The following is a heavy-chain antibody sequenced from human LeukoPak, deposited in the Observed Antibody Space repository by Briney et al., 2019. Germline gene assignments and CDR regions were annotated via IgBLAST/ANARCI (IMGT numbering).Heavy chain of an antibody. CDR2: INQDGSEK. CDR1: GFMFSNYW. CDR3: ARVSVAGTTGYYFDY. Sequence: GGSLRLSCAASGFMFSNYWMSWVRQAPGKGLEWVANINQDGSEKFYVDSVRGRFTISRDNAENSLYVQMNSLRAEDTAVYYCARVSVAGTTGYYFDYWGQGTLVTVSS. J-gene: IGHJ4*02. D-gene: IGHD6-19*01. V-gene: IGHV3-7*01.